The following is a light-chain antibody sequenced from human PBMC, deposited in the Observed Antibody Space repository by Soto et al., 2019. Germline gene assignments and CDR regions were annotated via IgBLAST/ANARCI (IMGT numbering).Light chain of an antibody. V-gene: IGLV2-8*01. CDR2: AVF. Sequence: QSALTQPPSASGSPGQSVTISCTGTSNDIGAYNYVSWYQHHPGKVPKLLIYAVFRRPSGVPDRFSASKSGNTASLTVSGVQPEDEADYYCLSYVGRETGVFGSGNKLTVL. CDR1: SNDIGAYNY. J-gene: IGLJ1*01. CDR3: LSYVGRETGV.